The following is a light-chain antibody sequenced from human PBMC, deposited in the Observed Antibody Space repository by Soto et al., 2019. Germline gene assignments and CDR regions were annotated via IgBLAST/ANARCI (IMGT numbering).Light chain of an antibody. V-gene: IGKV3-11*01. J-gene: IGKJ5*01. CDR1: QSVSSY. CDR2: DAS. Sequence: EIVLTQSPATLSLYPGERATLSCRASQSVSSYLAWYQQKPGQAPRLLIYDASNRATGIPARFSGSGSGTDFTLTISSLEPEDFAVYYCQQRSNWPREITFGQGTRLEIK. CDR3: QQRSNWPREIT.